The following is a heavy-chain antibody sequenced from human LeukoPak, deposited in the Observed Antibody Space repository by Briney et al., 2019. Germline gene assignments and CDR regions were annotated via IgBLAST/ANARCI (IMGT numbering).Heavy chain of an antibody. V-gene: IGHV4-4*07. D-gene: IGHD2-2*02. Sequence: SETLSLTCTVSGGSISSYYWSWIRQPAGKGLEWIGRIYTSGSTNYNPSLKSRVTMSVDTSKNQFSLKLSSVTAADTAVYYCARERFIYCSSTSCYNDYYYYYYMDVWGKGTTVTVSS. CDR2: IYTSGST. J-gene: IGHJ6*03. CDR1: GGSISSYY. CDR3: ARERFIYCSSTSCYNDYYYYYYMDV.